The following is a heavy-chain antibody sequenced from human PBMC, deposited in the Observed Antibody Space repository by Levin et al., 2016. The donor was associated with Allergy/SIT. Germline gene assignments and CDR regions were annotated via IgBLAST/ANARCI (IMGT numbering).Heavy chain of an antibody. V-gene: IGHV4-39*01. D-gene: IGHD6-19*01. CDR1: GGSISSSSYY. CDR2: IYDSGTT. Sequence: SETLSLTCAVSGGSISSSSYYWGWIRQPPGKGLEWIGSIYDSGTTYYNPSLKSRVTISVDTSKNQFSLKLSSVTAADTAVYYCARRFGSGDSKDLSYFDYWGQGTLVTVSS. CDR3: ARRFGSGDSKDLSYFDY. J-gene: IGHJ4*02.